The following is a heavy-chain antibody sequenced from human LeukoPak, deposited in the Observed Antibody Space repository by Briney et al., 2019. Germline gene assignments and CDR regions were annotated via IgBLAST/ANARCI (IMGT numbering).Heavy chain of an antibody. CDR2: IIPIFGTA. CDR1: GGTFNNYA. D-gene: IGHD3-22*01. J-gene: IGHJ4*02. CDR3: ATQGGGHYYDSSGYLIYYFDY. V-gene: IGHV1-69*05. Sequence: SVKVSCKASGGTFNNYAISWVRQAPGQGLEWMGGIIPIFGTANYAQKVQGRVTITTDESTTTAYMELSSLRSEDTAVYYCATQGGGHYYDSSGYLIYYFDYWGQGTLVTVSS.